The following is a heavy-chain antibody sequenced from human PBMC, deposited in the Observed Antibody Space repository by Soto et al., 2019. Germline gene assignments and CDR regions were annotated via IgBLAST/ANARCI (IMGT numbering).Heavy chain of an antibody. CDR3: AKDLYYYDSSGYEDLYYYYGMDV. D-gene: IGHD3-22*01. CDR2: ISGGGGTT. CDR1: CFIFSRYG. Sequence: GGSLRLSCAASCFIFSRYGMTWVRQGPGKGLEWVSGISGGGGTTYSADSVKGRFTISRDNSKNTLFLQMNSLRAEDTAVYYCAKDLYYYDSSGYEDLYYYYGMDVWGQGTTVTVSS. V-gene: IGHV3-23*01. J-gene: IGHJ6*02.